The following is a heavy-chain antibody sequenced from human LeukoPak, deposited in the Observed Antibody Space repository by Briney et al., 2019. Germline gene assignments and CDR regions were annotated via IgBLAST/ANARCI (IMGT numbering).Heavy chain of an antibody. D-gene: IGHD6-13*01. CDR1: GFTFSSYA. CDR3: AEVEGAGAVTYNWFDP. J-gene: IGHJ5*02. Sequence: GGSLRLSCAASGFTFSSYAMSWVRQAPGKGLEWVSDIYGSVRSTYYADSVKGRFTISRDNSKNTLYVLMNSLRGEDTAVYYCAEVEGAGAVTYNWFDPWGQGTLVTVSS. V-gene: IGHV3-23*01. CDR2: IYGSVRST.